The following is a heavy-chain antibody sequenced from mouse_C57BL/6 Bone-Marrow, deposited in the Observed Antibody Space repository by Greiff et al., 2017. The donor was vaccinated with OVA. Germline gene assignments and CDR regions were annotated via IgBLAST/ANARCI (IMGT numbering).Heavy chain of an antibody. CDR2: IHPNSGST. Sequence: QVQLQQPGAELVKPGASVKLSCQASGYTFTSYWMHWVKQRPGQGLEWIGMIHPNSGSTNYNEKFKSKATLTVDKSSSTAYMQLSSLTSEGSAVYYCARDYYGSSSFAYWGQGTLVTVSA. J-gene: IGHJ3*01. D-gene: IGHD1-1*01. CDR1: GYTFTSYW. V-gene: IGHV1-64*01. CDR3: ARDYYGSSSFAY.